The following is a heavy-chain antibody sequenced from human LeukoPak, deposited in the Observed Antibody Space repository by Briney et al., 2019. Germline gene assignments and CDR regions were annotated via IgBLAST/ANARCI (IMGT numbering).Heavy chain of an antibody. CDR2: ISAYNGNT. Sequence: ASVKVSCKASGYTFTSYGISWVRQAPGQGLEWMGWISAYNGNTNYAQKLQGRVTMTTGTSTSTAYMELRSLRSDDTAVYYCAREEARIVVVPAACDGMDVWGQGTTVTVSS. D-gene: IGHD2-2*01. V-gene: IGHV1-18*01. CDR3: AREEARIVVVPAACDGMDV. CDR1: GYTFTSYG. J-gene: IGHJ6*02.